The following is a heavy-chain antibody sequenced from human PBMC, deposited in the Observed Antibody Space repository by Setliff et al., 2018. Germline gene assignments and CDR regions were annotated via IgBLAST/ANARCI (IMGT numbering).Heavy chain of an antibody. J-gene: IGHJ4*02. Sequence: PSETLSLTCSVSGDSISSSSSYWAWIRQPPGKGLEFIGYVFYNGAAKYDPSLKSRVTMSVDTSKTQFSLKLSSVTAADTAIYYCARGGTYRYFDYWGQGTLVTVSS. CDR1: GDSISSSSSY. CDR2: VFYNGAA. CDR3: ARGGTYRYFDY. V-gene: IGHV4-61*05.